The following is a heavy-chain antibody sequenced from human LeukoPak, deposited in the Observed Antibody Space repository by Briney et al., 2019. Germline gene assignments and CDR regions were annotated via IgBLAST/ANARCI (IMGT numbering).Heavy chain of an antibody. CDR3: ARVIYDFWSGYYCDY. CDR2: ISYDGSNK. D-gene: IGHD3-3*01. V-gene: IGHV3-30-3*01. CDR1: GFTFSSYA. Sequence: GRSLRLSCAASGFTFSSYAMHWVRQAPGKGLEWVAVISYDGSNKYYADSVKGRFTISRDNSKNTLYLQMNSLRAEDTAVYYCARVIYDFWSGYYCDYWGQGTLVTVSS. J-gene: IGHJ4*02.